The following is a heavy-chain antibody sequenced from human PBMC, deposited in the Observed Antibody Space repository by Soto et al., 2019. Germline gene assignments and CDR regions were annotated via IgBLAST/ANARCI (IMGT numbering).Heavy chain of an antibody. CDR1: GLTFSSYD. Sequence: GGSLRLSCAASGLTFSSYDMHWVRRVTGKGLEWVSGIGTAADSYYSDSVKGRFTITRENAKNSLYLQMNSLRAGDTAVYYCVRDGHCITTSCYGNWFDPWGQGTLVTVSS. J-gene: IGHJ5*02. CDR3: VRDGHCITTSCYGNWFDP. D-gene: IGHD2-2*01. CDR2: IGTAADS. V-gene: IGHV3-13*01.